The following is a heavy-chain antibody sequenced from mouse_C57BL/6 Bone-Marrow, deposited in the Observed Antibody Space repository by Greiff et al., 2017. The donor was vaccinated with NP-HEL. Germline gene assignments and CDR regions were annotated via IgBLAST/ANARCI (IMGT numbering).Heavy chain of an antibody. Sequence: QVQLQQSGPGLVAPSQSLSITCTVSGFSFTSYAISWVRQPPGKGLAWLGVIWTGGGTNYNSALKSRLSISKDKSKSQVFLKMNSLQTDDTARYYCATITGDFDYWGQGTTLTVSS. J-gene: IGHJ2*01. CDR3: ATITGDFDY. D-gene: IGHD4-1*01. CDR2: IWTGGGT. V-gene: IGHV2-9-1*01. CDR1: GFSFTSYA.